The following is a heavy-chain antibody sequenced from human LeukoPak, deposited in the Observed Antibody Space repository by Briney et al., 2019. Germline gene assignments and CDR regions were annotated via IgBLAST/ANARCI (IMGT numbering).Heavy chain of an antibody. CDR3: VPKLRYFDWFWGY. V-gene: IGHV1-8*01. D-gene: IGHD3-9*01. CDR2: MNPNSGNT. CDR1: GGTFTSYD. J-gene: IGHJ4*02. Sequence: GASVKVSCKASGGTFTSYDINWVRQATGQGLEWMGWMNPNSGNTGYAQKFQGRVTMTRNTSISTAYMELSSLRSEDTAVYYCVPKLRYFDWFWGYWGQGTLVTVSS.